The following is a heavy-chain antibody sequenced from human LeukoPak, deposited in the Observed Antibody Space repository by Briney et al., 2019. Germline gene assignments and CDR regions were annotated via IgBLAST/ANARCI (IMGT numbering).Heavy chain of an antibody. CDR1: GGSISSSYYY. D-gene: IGHD3-3*01. CDR2: INHSGST. CDR3: ARRRFFWSGPGGWFDP. V-gene: IGHV4-39*07. Sequence: PSETLSLTCTVSGGSISSSYYYWGWIRQPPGKGLEWIGEINHSGSTNYNPSLKSRVTISVDTSKNQFSLKLSSVTAADTAVYYCARRRFFWSGPGGWFDPWGQGTLVTVSS. J-gene: IGHJ5*02.